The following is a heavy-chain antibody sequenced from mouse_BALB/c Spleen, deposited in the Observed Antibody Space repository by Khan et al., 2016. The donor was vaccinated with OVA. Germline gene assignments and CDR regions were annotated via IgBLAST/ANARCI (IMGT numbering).Heavy chain of an antibody. V-gene: IGHV1-80*01. CDR1: GYAFSNYL. CDR2: IYPGDGNT. D-gene: IGHD2-14*01. Sequence: QVQLQQSGAELVRPGSSVKISCKASGYAFSNYLMNWVKQGPGQGLEWIGQIYPGDGNTNYNGKFKDKATLTEDNSSTTAYMPLSSLTSEDSAVYCCARSGYDYFAYWGQGTLVTVSA. CDR3: ARSGYDYFAY. J-gene: IGHJ3*01.